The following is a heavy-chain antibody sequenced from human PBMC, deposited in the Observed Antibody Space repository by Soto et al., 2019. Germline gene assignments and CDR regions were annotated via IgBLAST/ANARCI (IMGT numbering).Heavy chain of an antibody. V-gene: IGHV4-61*01. CDR1: GDSVTSVSDY. D-gene: IGHD3-10*01. CDR2: IYYSGSA. CDR3: ARGVGFGYYYYNMDL. J-gene: IGHJ6*02. Sequence: LSLTCTVSGDSVTSVSDYWSWIRQPPGKGLEWIGYIYYSGSADYNPSLGSRVTISIDTSKNQFSLKLTSVTAADTAVYYCARGVGFGYYYYNMDLWGQGTTVTVSS.